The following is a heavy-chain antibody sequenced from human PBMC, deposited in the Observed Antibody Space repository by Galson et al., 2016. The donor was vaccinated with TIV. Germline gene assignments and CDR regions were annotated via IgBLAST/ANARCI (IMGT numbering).Heavy chain of an antibody. J-gene: IGHJ6*02. V-gene: IGHV3-30*02. D-gene: IGHD5-24*01. Sequence: SLRLSCAASGFTFRNFAMHWVRQAPGKGLECVAFIRYDGSEKYFAGSVKGRFTISRDNSKNTLYLQMNNVRAADTAVYYCAKDGDDNSFVHVFNYYYYYYGMDVWGQGTAVTVSS. CDR1: GFTFRNFA. CDR3: AKDGDDNSFVHVFNYYYYYYGMDV. CDR2: IRYDGSEK.